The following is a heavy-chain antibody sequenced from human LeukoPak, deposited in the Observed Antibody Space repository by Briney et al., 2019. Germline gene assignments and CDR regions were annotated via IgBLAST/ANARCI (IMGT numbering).Heavy chain of an antibody. J-gene: IGHJ4*02. V-gene: IGHV1-18*01. CDR2: ISAYNGNT. Sequence: ASVKASCKASGYTFTSYGIRWVRQAPGQGLRWMGWISAYNGNTNYAQKLQGRVTMTTDTSTSTAYMELRSLRSDDTAVYYCARKVAAATYDYWGQGTLVTVSS. D-gene: IGHD6-13*01. CDR3: ARKVAAATYDY. CDR1: GYTFTSYG.